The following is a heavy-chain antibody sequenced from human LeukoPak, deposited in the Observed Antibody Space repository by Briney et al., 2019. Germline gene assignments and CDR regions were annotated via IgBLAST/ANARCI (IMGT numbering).Heavy chain of an antibody. V-gene: IGHV1-69*13. Sequence: VASVKVSCKASGYTFISYAISWVRQAPGQGLEWMGGIIPIFGTANYAQKFQGRVTITADESTSTAYMELSSLRSEDTAVYYCARKGLEVYAFDTWGQGTMVTVSS. CDR1: GYTFISYA. J-gene: IGHJ3*02. CDR2: IIPIFGTA. D-gene: IGHD1-1*01. CDR3: ARKGLEVYAFDT.